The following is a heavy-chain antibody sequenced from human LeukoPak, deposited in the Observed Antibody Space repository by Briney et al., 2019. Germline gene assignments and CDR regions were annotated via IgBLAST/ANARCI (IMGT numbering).Heavy chain of an antibody. Sequence: PGGSLRLSCVVSGFTFSTYWMSWVRQAPGKGLECVATIKQDGSVKNYGDSVQGRFTISRDNAKNSLYLQMNSLRDEDTALYYCAKDIISSSWYYFDFWGQGTLVTVSS. J-gene: IGHJ4*02. D-gene: IGHD6-13*01. CDR3: AKDIISSSWYYFDF. V-gene: IGHV3-7*03. CDR2: IKQDGSVK. CDR1: GFTFSTYW.